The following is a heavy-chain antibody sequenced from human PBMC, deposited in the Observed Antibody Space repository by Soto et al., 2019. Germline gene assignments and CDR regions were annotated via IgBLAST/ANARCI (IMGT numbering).Heavy chain of an antibody. V-gene: IGHV3-74*01. CDR1: GFTFSSYW. CDR2: INSDGSST. CDR3: ARDYYGSGSYLVYYYYGMEV. D-gene: IGHD3-10*01. J-gene: IGHJ6*01. Sequence: PGGSLRLSCAASGFTFSSYWMHWVRQAPGKGLVWVSRINSDGSSTSYADSVKGRFTISRGNAKNTLYLQMNSLRAEDTAVYYCARDYYGSGSYLVYYYYGMEVWGQGTTVTVAS.